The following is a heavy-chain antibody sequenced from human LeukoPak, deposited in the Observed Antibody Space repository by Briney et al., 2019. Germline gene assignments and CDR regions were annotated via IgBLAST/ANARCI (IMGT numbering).Heavy chain of an antibody. Sequence: PGGSLRLSCTASGFTFSSYEMNWVTQAPGKGLEWVSYISSSGSTTYYAASVKGRFTISRDNAKNSLYLQMNSLRVEDTAVYYCASQKGRIAVAVDYWGQGTLVTVSS. CDR3: ASQKGRIAVAVDY. J-gene: IGHJ4*02. V-gene: IGHV3-48*03. CDR2: ISSSGSTT. D-gene: IGHD6-19*01. CDR1: GFTFSSYE.